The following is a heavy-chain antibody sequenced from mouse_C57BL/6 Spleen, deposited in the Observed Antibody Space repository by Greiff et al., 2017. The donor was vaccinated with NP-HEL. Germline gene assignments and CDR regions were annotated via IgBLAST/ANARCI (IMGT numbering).Heavy chain of an antibody. D-gene: IGHD1-1*01. V-gene: IGHV1-69*01. CDR1: GYTFTSYW. CDR3: ASSGFTTVGGSMDY. CDR2: IDPSDSYT. J-gene: IGHJ4*01. Sequence: VQLQQSGAELVMPGASVKLSCKASGYTFTSYWMHWVKQRPGQGLEWIGEIDPSDSYTNYNQKFKGKSTLTVDKSSSTAYMHLSSLTSEDSAVYSCASSGFTTVGGSMDYWGQGTSVTVSS.